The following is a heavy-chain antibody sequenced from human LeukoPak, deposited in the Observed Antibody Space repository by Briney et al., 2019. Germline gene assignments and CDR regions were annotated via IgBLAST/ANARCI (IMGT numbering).Heavy chain of an antibody. CDR1: GYTFTSYY. D-gene: IGHD3-22*01. J-gene: IGHJ4*02. CDR2: INPSGGST. Sequence: ASVKVSCKASGYTFTSYYMHWVRQAPGQGLEWMGIINPSGGSTSYAQKLQGRVTMTTDTSTSTAYMELRSLRSDDTAVYYCARVGYRGRRLLLRHYFDYWGQGTLVTVSS. CDR3: ARVGYRGRRLLLRHYFDY. V-gene: IGHV1-46*01.